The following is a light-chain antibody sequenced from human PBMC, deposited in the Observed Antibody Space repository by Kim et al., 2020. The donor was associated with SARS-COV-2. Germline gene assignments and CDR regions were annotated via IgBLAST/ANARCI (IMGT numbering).Light chain of an antibody. CDR2: AAS. CDR3: QQDHNYPIT. CDR1: QSISYF. J-gene: IGKJ5*01. Sequence: DIHMTQSPSSLSTVVGDRVNITCRASQSISYFLSWYQQKPGKAPQVLIYAASILQSGVPSRFSGSGSETDFTLTINSLQPEDFATYYCQQDHNYPITFGQGTRLEIK. V-gene: IGKV1-39*01.